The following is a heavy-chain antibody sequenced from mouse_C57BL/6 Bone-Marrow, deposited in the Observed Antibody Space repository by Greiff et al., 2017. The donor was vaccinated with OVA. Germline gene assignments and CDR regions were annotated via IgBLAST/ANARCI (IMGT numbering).Heavy chain of an antibody. J-gene: IGHJ4*01. CDR2: IWSGGST. Sequence: VKLMESGPGLVQPSQSLSITCTVSGFSLTSYGVHWVRQSPGKGLEWLGVIWSGGSTDYNAAFISRLSISKDNSKSQVFFKMNSLQADDTAIYYCARKENYYGSSLNYYAMDYWGQGTSVTVSS. CDR3: ARKENYYGSSLNYYAMDY. CDR1: GFSLTSYG. V-gene: IGHV2-2*01. D-gene: IGHD1-1*01.